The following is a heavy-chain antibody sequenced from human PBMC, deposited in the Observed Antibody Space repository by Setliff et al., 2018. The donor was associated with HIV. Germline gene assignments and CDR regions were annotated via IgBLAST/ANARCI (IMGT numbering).Heavy chain of an antibody. D-gene: IGHD3-10*01. CDR3: ARSISLLRGPLGDVFDI. V-gene: IGHV4-39*01. CDR1: GGSISISSHY. J-gene: IGHJ3*02. CDR2: IYHSGIT. Sequence: PSETLSLTCTVSGGSISISSHYWGWIRQPPGKGLEWIGRIYHSGITYYNASLKSRVSISVDTSKNQFPVKLNSVTAADTAVYYCARSISLLRGPLGDVFDIWGQGTMVTVSS.